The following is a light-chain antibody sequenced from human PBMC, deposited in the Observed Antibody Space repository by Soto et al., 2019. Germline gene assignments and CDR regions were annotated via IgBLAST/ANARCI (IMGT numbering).Light chain of an antibody. CDR2: EVS. J-gene: IGLJ2*01. CDR1: SSDVGGYNY. Sequence: QSVLTQPPSASGSPGQSVTISCTGTSSDVGGYNYVSCYQQHPGKAPKLMIYEVSKWPSGVPDRFSGSKSGNTASLTDSGLQAEDEADYYCSSYAGSNNLVFGGGTK. CDR3: SSYAGSNNLV. V-gene: IGLV2-8*01.